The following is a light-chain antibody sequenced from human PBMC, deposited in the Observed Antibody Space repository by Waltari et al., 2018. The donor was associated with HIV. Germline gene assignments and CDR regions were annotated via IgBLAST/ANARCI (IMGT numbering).Light chain of an antibody. V-gene: IGKV3D-11*01. CDR1: HDISTS. CDR2: DAS. J-gene: IGKJ5*01. Sequence: IVLSQYPVTLSLSPGERATITCWASHDISTSLAWYQQTPGQSPRLLIYDASVRATDIPARFSGSGSETDFTLTIDTVEREDSGIYYCQQRNDWLITFGQGTRLE. CDR3: QQRNDWLIT.